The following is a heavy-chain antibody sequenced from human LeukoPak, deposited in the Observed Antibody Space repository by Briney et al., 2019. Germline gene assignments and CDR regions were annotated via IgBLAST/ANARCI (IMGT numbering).Heavy chain of an antibody. D-gene: IGHD5-12*01. CDR1: GFTFSTYE. CDR3: AAHSGSTWNAFDI. J-gene: IGHJ3*02. Sequence: GGSLRLSCAASGFTFSTYEMNWVRQAPGKGLEWVSYIGSSGSTVYYADSVRGRFTISRDNAKNSLYLQMNSLRAEDTAVYYCAAHSGSTWNAFDIWGQGTMVTVSS. V-gene: IGHV3-48*03. CDR2: IGSSGSTV.